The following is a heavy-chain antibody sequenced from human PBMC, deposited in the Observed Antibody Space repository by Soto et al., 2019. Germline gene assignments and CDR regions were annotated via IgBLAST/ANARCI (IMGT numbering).Heavy chain of an antibody. Sequence: QVQVVQSGVEVRRPGSSVKVSCKASGDTFKNCVISWVRQAPGQGLEWMGGIIPLFGTTDLAQRFQGRLTITTDEATTTAYLALSRLRSEDTATYYWAAELGFGKLSVVWGQGTTVIVSS. CDR1: GDTFKNCV. CDR3: AAELGFGKLSVV. J-gene: IGHJ6*02. V-gene: IGHV1-69*01. D-gene: IGHD3-10*01. CDR2: IIPLFGTT.